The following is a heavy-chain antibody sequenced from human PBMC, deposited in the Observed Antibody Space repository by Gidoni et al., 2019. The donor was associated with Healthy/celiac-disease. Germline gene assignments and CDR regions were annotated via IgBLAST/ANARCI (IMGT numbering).Heavy chain of an antibody. V-gene: IGHV1-69*01. CDR2: IIPIFGTA. D-gene: IGHD1-26*01. CDR3: ARAGNSGRYYSDYYYYMDV. CDR1: GGTFSRYA. J-gene: IGHJ6*03. Sequence: QVQRVQSGAEVKKRGSSVKVSCKAAGGTFSRYASSWVRQAPGPGLEWMGGIIPIFGTANYAQKFQGRVTLTADESTSTAYMELSSLRSDDTAVYYCARAGNSGRYYSDYYYYMDVLGKGTTVTVSS.